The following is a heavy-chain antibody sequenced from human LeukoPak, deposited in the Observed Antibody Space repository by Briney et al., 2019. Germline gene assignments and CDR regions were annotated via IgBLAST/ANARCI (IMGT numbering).Heavy chain of an antibody. D-gene: IGHD2-2*01. Sequence: GSSVKVSCKASGGTFSSYAISWVRQAPGQGLEWMGGIIPIFGTANYAQKFQGRVTITADKSTSTAYMELSSLRSEDTAVYYCAREEGIVVVPAALYYFDYWGQGTLVTVSS. J-gene: IGHJ4*02. CDR1: GGTFSSYA. CDR3: AREEGIVVVPAALYYFDY. V-gene: IGHV1-69*06. CDR2: IIPIFGTA.